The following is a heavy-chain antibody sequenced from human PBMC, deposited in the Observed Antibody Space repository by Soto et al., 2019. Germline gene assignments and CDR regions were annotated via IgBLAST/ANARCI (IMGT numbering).Heavy chain of an antibody. CDR3: AKRALQTSSYFDL. V-gene: IGHV3-23*01. CDR1: GFIFSRYG. J-gene: IGHJ2*01. Sequence: EVQLLESGGGLVQSGGSLRLSCAASGFIFSRYGMSWFRQAPGKGLEWVSTISENGVSLYYTYSGKGRFTISRDNSKNTVYKQLNSLRAEDPALYYCAKRALQTSSYFDLWGRGTLVTVST. CDR2: ISENGVSL. D-gene: IGHD2-2*01.